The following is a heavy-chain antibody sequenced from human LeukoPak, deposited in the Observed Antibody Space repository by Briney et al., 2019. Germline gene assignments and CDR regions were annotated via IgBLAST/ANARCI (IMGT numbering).Heavy chain of an antibody. CDR2: ISISGNAI. CDR1: GFTFSSYE. J-gene: IGHJ4*02. V-gene: IGHV3-48*03. CDR3: ARDPSAGYSHGIDY. D-gene: IGHD5-18*01. Sequence: AGSLRLSCAASGFTFSSYEMIWVRQAPGKGLECISYISISGNAIYYADSVKGRCIISRDNAKNSLYLQMNSLRAEDTAVYYCARDPSAGYSHGIDYWGQGILVTVSS.